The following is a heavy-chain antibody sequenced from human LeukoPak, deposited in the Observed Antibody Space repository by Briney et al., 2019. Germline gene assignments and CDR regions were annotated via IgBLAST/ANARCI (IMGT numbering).Heavy chain of an antibody. CDR3: ARGVVRGGWYHLFYY. Sequence: ASVKVSCKASGGTFSSYAISWVRQAPGQGLEWMGGIIPIFGTANYAQKFQGRVTITADESTSTAYMELSSLRSEDTAVYYCARGVVRGGWYHLFYYWGQGTLVTVSS. V-gene: IGHV1-69*13. D-gene: IGHD6-19*01. J-gene: IGHJ4*02. CDR1: GGTFSSYA. CDR2: IIPIFGTA.